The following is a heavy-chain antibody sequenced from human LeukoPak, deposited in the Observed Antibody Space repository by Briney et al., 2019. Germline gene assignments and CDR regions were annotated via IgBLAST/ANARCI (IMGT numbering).Heavy chain of an antibody. V-gene: IGHV3-11*01. CDR3: VRDLNYYGLDY. CDR1: GFNFSDYY. CDR2: ISISGNTI. Sequence: GGSLRLSCVASGFNFSDYYMSWIRQAPGKGLEWISYISISGNTIYYADSVKGRFTISRDNAKNSLYLQMNSLRAEDTAVYYCVRDLNYYGLDYWGQGSLVTVSS. D-gene: IGHD3-10*01. J-gene: IGHJ4*02.